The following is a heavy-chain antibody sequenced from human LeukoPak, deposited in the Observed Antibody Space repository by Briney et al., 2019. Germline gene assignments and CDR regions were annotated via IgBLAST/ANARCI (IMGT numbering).Heavy chain of an antibody. V-gene: IGHV3-48*01. Sequence: SGGSLRLSCAASGFTFTIFGFNWVRQAPGKGLEWLSYITSTSDTIYYADSVKGRFTISRDNAKNSLYLQMNSLRAEDTAVYYCASFPWDLRPTWGQGTLVSVAS. CDR2: ITSTSDTI. J-gene: IGHJ4*02. CDR3: ASFPWDLRPT. CDR1: GFTFTIFG. D-gene: IGHD1-26*01.